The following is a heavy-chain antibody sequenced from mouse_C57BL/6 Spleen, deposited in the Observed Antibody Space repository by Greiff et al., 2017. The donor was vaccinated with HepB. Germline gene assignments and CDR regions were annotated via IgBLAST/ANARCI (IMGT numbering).Heavy chain of an antibody. CDR2: IDPSDSYT. CDR1: GYTFTSYW. CDR3: ASGNHGYDYAMDD. Sequence: VQLQQPGAELVMPGASVKLSCKASGYTFTSYWMHWVKQRPGQGLEWIGEIDPSDSYTNYNQKFKGKSTLTVDKSSSTAYMQLSSLTSEDSAVYDCASGNHGYDYAMDDWGQGTSVTVSS. J-gene: IGHJ4*01. D-gene: IGHD2-2*01. V-gene: IGHV1-69*01.